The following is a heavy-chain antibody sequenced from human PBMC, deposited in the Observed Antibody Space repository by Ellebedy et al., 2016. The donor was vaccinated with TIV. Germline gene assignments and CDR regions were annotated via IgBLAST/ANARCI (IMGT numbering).Heavy chain of an antibody. CDR3: ARDSYGMDV. V-gene: IGHV3-48*03. Sequence: GESLKISCAASGFTLSSYEMNWVRQAPGKGLEWVSYISSSGSTIYYADSVKGRFTISRDNSKNTLYLQMNSLRPEDTAVYYCARDSYGMDVWGQGTTVTVSS. J-gene: IGHJ6*02. CDR2: ISSSGSTI. CDR1: GFTLSSYE.